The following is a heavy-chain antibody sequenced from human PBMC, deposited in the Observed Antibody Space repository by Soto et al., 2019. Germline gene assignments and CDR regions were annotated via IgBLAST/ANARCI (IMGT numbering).Heavy chain of an antibody. Sequence: GGSLRLSCAASGFTFSSYEMNWVRQAPGKGLEWVSSISSRSDIYYADSVKGRFTISRDNAKNSVSLQMNSLRAEDTAVYYCAREYTAWPLAYGLDVWGQGTTVTVSS. V-gene: IGHV3-21*01. CDR2: ISSRSDI. CDR1: GFTFSSYE. J-gene: IGHJ6*02. CDR3: AREYTAWPLAYGLDV. D-gene: IGHD2-2*02.